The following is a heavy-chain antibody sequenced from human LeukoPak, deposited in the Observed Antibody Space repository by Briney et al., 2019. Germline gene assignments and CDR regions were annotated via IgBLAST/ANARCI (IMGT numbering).Heavy chain of an antibody. CDR3: ARDQAYFDY. CDR2: IWYDGSNK. Sequence: GGSLRLSCAASGFTFSSFAMSWVRQAPGKGLEWVAVIWYDGSNKYYADSVKGRFTISRDNSKNTLYLQMNSLRTEDTAVYYCARDQAYFDYWGQGTLVTVSS. J-gene: IGHJ4*02. V-gene: IGHV3-33*08. CDR1: GFTFSSFA.